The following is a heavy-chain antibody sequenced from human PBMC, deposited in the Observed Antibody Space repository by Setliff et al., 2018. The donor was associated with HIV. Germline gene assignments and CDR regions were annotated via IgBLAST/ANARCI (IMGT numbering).Heavy chain of an antibody. V-gene: IGHV1-69*10. CDR2: IIPMYGVT. Sequence: VASVKVSCKASGGTFSSYVISWVRQAPGQGPEWMGGIIPMYGVTNYAQKFQGRVTMTTDTSTNTAYLELRGLRSDDTAIYYCAREHGTSWPYFDFWGQGTLVTVSS. CDR3: AREHGTSWPYFDF. J-gene: IGHJ4*02. CDR1: GGTFSSYV.